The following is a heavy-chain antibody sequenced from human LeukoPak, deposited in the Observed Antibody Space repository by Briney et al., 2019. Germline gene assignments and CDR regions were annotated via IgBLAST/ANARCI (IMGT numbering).Heavy chain of an antibody. V-gene: IGHV4-39*01. J-gene: IGHJ4*02. D-gene: IGHD3-9*01. Sequence: NPSETLPLTCTVSGGSISSSSYYWGWIRQPPGKGLEWIGSIYYSGSTYYNPSLKSRVTISVDTSKNQFSLKLSSVTAADTAVYYCARLPFYDILTGYYFDYWGQGTLVTVSS. CDR1: GGSISSSSYY. CDR3: ARLPFYDILTGYYFDY. CDR2: IYYSGST.